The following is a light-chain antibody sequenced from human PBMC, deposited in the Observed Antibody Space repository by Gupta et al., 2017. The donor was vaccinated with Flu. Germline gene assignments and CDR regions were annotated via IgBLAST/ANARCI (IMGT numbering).Light chain of an antibody. J-gene: IGLJ2*01. CDR3: QVWDSATVV. V-gene: IGLV3-1*01. CDR1: ELRNKF. CDR2: EDT. Sequence: GNELRNKFTYWYQQKAGQSPVLVIYEDTKRPSGIPERFSGSNSGNTATLTISGTQSADEADYYCQVWDSATVVFGGGTKVTVL.